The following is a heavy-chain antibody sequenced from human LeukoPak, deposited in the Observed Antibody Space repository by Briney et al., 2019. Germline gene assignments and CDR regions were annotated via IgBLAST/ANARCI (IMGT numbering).Heavy chain of an antibody. CDR3: ARDGSARYYFDY. Sequence: PSETLSLTCTVSGGSVSSGSYYWSWIRQPPGKGLEWIGYIYYSGSTNYNPSLKSRVTISVDTSKNQFSLKLSSVTAADTAMYYCARDGSARYYFDYWGQGTLVTVSS. V-gene: IGHV4-61*01. CDR2: IYYSGST. J-gene: IGHJ4*02. CDR1: GGSVSSGSYY.